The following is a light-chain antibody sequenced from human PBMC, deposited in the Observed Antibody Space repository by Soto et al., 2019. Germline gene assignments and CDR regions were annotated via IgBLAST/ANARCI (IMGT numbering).Light chain of an antibody. V-gene: IGLV2-14*03. CDR1: SSDVGAYIF. J-gene: IGLJ1*01. CDR3: VSFTTSRSYV. CDR2: DII. Sequence: LTQPASVSGSPGQSITISCTGTSSDVGAYIFVSWYQQHPGKAPKLMIYDIINRPSGVSNRFSGSKSGNTASLTISGLQAEDEADYYCVSFTTSRSYVFGTGTKVTV.